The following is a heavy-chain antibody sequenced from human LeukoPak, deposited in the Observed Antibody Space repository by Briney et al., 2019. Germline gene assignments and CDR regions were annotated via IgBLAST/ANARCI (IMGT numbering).Heavy chain of an antibody. J-gene: IGHJ5*02. CDR2: INSNSGDT. Sequence: ASVKVSCKASGYTFTGYYMHWVRQAPGQGLDWMGWINSNSGDTNYAQKFQGRVTMTRDTSITTAYMELSRLTSDDTAIYYCARGNPMQSITGWFDHWGQGTLVTVSS. V-gene: IGHV1-2*02. CDR3: ARGNPMQSITGWFDH. D-gene: IGHD1-20*01. CDR1: GYTFTGYY.